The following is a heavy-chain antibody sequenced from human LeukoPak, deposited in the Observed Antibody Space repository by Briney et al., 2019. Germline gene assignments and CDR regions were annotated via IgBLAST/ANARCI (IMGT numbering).Heavy chain of an antibody. CDR2: IYSGGST. CDR3: ARDPQVTAIHDAFDI. CDR1: GFTVRSNY. Sequence: GGSLILSCAASGFTVRSNYMSWVRQAPGKGLEWVSVIYSGGSTYYADSVKGRFTISRDISKNTLYLQMNSLRAEDTAVYYCARDPQVTAIHDAFDIWGQGTMVTVSS. J-gene: IGHJ3*02. V-gene: IGHV3-66*01. D-gene: IGHD2-21*02.